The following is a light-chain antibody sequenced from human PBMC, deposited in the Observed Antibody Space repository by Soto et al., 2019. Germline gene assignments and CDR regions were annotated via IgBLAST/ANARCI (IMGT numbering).Light chain of an antibody. V-gene: IGKV3-11*01. Sequence: EIVLTQSPATLALSPGERDTLSCRASQSVSNQLAWYQQKPGQAPRLLIYDAFNRATGIPGRFSGSGSVTDFTLAISSLEPEDFAVYYCQQRSNFPWTFGQGTKVEIK. CDR3: QQRSNFPWT. CDR1: QSVSNQ. J-gene: IGKJ1*01. CDR2: DAF.